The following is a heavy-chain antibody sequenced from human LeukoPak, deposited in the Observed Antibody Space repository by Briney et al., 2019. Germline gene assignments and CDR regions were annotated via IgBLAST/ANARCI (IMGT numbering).Heavy chain of an antibody. CDR2: IQQDGSEK. V-gene: IGHV3-7*01. J-gene: IGHJ3*02. CDR3: VRDAGKGDS. D-gene: IGHD4-23*01. CDR1: GFIFSSFW. Sequence: GGSLRLSCADSGFIFSSFWMSWVRQAPGKGLEWVAHIQQDGSEKYYVDSVKGRFTISRDNARNSLYLQMNRLRIEDTAVYYCVRDAGKGDSWGEGTMVTVSS.